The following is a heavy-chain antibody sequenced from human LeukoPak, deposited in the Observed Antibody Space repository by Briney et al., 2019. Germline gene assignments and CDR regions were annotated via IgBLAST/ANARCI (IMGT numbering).Heavy chain of an antibody. D-gene: IGHD6-13*01. J-gene: IGHJ6*03. V-gene: IGHV4-39*07. CDR3: ATADTAAGYYYYYYMDV. Sequence: SETLSLTCTVSGGSISSSSYYWGWIRQPPGKGLEWIGSIYYSGSTYYNPSLKSRVTISVDTSKNQFSLKLSSVTAADTAVYYCATADTAAGYYYYYYMDVWGKGTTVTVSS. CDR1: GGSISSSSYY. CDR2: IYYSGST.